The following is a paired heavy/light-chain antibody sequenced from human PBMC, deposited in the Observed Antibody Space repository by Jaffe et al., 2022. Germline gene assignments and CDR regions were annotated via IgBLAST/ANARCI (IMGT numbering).Heavy chain of an antibody. V-gene: IGHV4-61*02. D-gene: IGHD3-10*01. CDR2: VYTSGTT. CDR3: AREGIGSGGALGSGSCPDS. J-gene: IGHJ5*01. CDR1: DGSMSSGSYY. Sequence: QVQLQESGPGLVKPSQTLSLNCTVSDGSMSSGSYYWSWIRQPAGKRLEWIGRVYTSGTTTYNPSLQSRVTILLDTSKNQFSLKLTSVTAADTAVYYCAREGIGSGGALGSGSCPDSWGQGTLVTVSS.
Light chain of an antibody. CDR3: QHYNDWPPFT. CDR2: GAS. CDR1: QSVSTN. J-gene: IGKJ2*01. Sequence: EIVMTQSPATLSVSPGETATLSCRASQSVSTNLAWHQQKPGQAPRLLIFGASTRATGIPARFSGSGSGTEFTLTISSLQSEDFAVYYCQHYNDWPPFTFGQGTKLEIK. V-gene: IGKV3-15*01.